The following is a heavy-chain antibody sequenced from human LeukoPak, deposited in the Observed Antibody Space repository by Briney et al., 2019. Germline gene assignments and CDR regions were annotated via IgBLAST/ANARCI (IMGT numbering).Heavy chain of an antibody. D-gene: IGHD3-22*01. Sequence: GGSLRLSCAASGLTFSSYAMSWVRQAPGKGLEWVSAISSSSSYIYYADSVKGRFTVSRDNAKNSLFLQMNSLRAEDTAEYYXXXXXDNYYYYYMDVWGKGTTVTVSS. CDR3: XXXXDNYYYYYMDV. CDR2: ISSSSSYI. CDR1: GLTFSSYA. V-gene: IGHV3-21*03. J-gene: IGHJ6*03.